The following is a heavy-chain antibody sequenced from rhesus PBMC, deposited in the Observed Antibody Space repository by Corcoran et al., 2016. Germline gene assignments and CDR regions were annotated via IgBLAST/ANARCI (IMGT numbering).Heavy chain of an antibody. J-gene: IGHJ4*01. CDR1: GGSISSSNW. V-gene: IGHV4-65*02. Sequence: QVQLQESGPGLVKPSETLSLTCPVSGGSISSSNWWSWIRQPPGQRPEWIGNIGGSSGSTYYNPALKSRVTISKDTSKNQFSLKLSSVTAADTAVYYCARRVITVTMDHYFDYWGQGVLVTVSS. CDR3: ARRVITVTMDHYFDY. D-gene: IGHD3-9*01. CDR2: IGGSSGST.